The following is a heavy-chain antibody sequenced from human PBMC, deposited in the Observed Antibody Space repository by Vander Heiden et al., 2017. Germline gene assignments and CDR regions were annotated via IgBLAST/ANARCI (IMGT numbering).Heavy chain of an antibody. D-gene: IGHD4-17*01. CDR2: IIPIFGTA. V-gene: IGHV1-69*01. CDR3: ARSTTQSRSYENYGMDV. J-gene: IGHJ6*02. CDR1: GGTFSSYA. Sequence: QVQLVQSGAEVKKPGSSVKVFCKALGGTFSSYAISWVRQAPGQGLEWMGGIIPIFGTANYAQKFQGRVTITADESTSTAYMELSSLRSEDTAVYYCARSTTQSRSYENYGMDVWGQGTTVTVSS.